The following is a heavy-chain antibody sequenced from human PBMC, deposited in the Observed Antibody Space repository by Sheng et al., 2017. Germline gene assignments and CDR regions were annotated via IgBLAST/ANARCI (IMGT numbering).Heavy chain of an antibody. CDR2: IWNDGSNE. CDR1: GFTFSNYA. V-gene: IGHV3-33*01. Sequence: QVQLVESGGGVVQPGTSLRLSCAASGFTFSNYAMHWVRQAPGKGLEWVAVIWNDGSNEYYADSVKGRFTISRDNSKNTLYLQMSSLRAEDTALFYCARGGQRHCAGGACLNDYWGQGTLVTVSS. CDR3: ARGGQRHCAGGACLNDY. D-gene: IGHD2-8*02. J-gene: IGHJ4*02.